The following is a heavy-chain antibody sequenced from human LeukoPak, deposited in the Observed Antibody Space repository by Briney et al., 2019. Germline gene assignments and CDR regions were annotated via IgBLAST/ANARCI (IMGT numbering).Heavy chain of an antibody. CDR3: ARGAGGHWFDP. CDR1: GFTFSSFG. D-gene: IGHD3-16*01. Sequence: GGSLRLSCAASGFTFSSFGMHWLRQAPGKGLEWVAFIRYDGSNKYYADSEKGRFTISRDNSRNTVYLQMNNMRVDHTAVYYCARGAGGHWFDPWGQGTLVTVSS. V-gene: IGHV3-30*02. J-gene: IGHJ5*02. CDR2: IRYDGSNK.